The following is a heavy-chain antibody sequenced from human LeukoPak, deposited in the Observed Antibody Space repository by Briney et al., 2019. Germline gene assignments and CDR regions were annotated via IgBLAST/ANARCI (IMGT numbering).Heavy chain of an antibody. J-gene: IGHJ4*02. D-gene: IGHD4-11*01. Sequence: GGPLRLSCAASGFTFSRYGVHWVRQAPGKGLEGVGDISYDGSNIYYADSVKGRFTISRDKSTHTLYLQMNSLRAEDTAVYSCACSSDYSGPDYWGQGTLVTVSS. CDR3: ACSSDYSGPDY. CDR1: GFTFSRYG. V-gene: IGHV3-30*03. CDR2: ISYDGSNI.